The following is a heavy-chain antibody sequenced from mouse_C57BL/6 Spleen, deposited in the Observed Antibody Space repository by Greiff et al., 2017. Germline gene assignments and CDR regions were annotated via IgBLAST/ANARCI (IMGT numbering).Heavy chain of an antibody. CDR3: ARPGSAMDY. CDR2: INPSTGGT. D-gene: IGHD4-1*01. Sequence: VQLQQSGPELVKPGASVKISCKASGYSFTGYYMNWVKQSPEKSLEWIGEINPSTGGTTYNQKFKAKATLTVDKSSSTAYMQLKSLTSEDSAVYYCARPGSAMDYWGQGTSVTVSS. CDR1: GYSFTGYY. V-gene: IGHV1-42*01. J-gene: IGHJ4*01.